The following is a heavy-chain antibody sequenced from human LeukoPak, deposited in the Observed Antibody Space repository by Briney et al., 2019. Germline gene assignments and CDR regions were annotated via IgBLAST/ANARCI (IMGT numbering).Heavy chain of an antibody. CDR1: GYTFTGYY. D-gene: IGHD6-13*01. Sequence: GASVKASCKASGYTFTGYYMHWVRQAPGQGLEWMGWINPNSGGTNYAQKFQGWVTMTRDTSISTAYMELSRLRSEDTAVYYCAREGVAGTGLDFWGQGTLVTVSS. J-gene: IGHJ4*02. V-gene: IGHV1-2*04. CDR2: INPNSGGT. CDR3: AREGVAGTGLDF.